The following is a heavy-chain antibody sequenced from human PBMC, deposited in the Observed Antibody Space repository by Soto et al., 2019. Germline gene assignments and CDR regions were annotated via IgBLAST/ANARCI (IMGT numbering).Heavy chain of an antibody. J-gene: IGHJ6*03. Sequence: GASVKVSCKASGYTFTGHYMHWVRQAPGQGLEWMGWINPNSGGTNYAQKFQGWVTMTRDTSISTAYMELSRLRSDDTAVYYCAREGRYCSSTSCYATYYYYMDVWGKGTTVTVSS. V-gene: IGHV1-2*04. CDR2: INPNSGGT. CDR1: GYTFTGHY. CDR3: AREGRYCSSTSCYATYYYYMDV. D-gene: IGHD2-2*01.